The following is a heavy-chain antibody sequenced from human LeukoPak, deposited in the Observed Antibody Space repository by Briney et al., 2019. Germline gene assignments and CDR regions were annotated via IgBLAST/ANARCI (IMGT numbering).Heavy chain of an antibody. CDR1: GFTFTSSA. Sequence: SVTVSCKASGFTFTSSAVQWVRQARGQRLEWIGWIVVGSGNTNYAQKFQERVTITRDMSTSTAYMELSSLRSEVTAVYYCAATYGDYDSFDYWGQGTLVTVSS. CDR3: AATYGDYDSFDY. D-gene: IGHD4-17*01. CDR2: IVVGSGNT. J-gene: IGHJ4*02. V-gene: IGHV1-58*01.